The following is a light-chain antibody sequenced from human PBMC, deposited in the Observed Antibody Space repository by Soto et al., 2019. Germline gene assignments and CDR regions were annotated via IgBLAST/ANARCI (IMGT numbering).Light chain of an antibody. CDR1: SSDIGGYNY. CDR3: CSYAGSYPSYV. J-gene: IGLJ1*01. V-gene: IGLV2-11*01. CDR2: DVS. Sequence: QSALTQPRSVSGSPGQSVIISSTGTSSDIGGYNYVSWYQQHPGKAPKLMIYDVSKRPSGVPDRFSGSKSGNTASLTISGLQAEDEADYYCCSYAGSYPSYVFGTGTKVTVL.